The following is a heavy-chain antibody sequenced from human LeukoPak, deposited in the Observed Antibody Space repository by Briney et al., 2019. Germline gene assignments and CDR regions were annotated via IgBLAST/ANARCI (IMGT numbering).Heavy chain of an antibody. Sequence: HPGGSLRLSCAASGFTFSDYYMSWVRQAPGKGLEWVANIKQDGSEKYYVDSVKGRFTISRDNAKNSLYLQMNSLRAEDTAVYYCARDYDILTGNTFDYWGQGTLVTVSS. D-gene: IGHD3-9*01. CDR1: GFTFSDYY. CDR3: ARDYDILTGNTFDY. V-gene: IGHV3-7*01. J-gene: IGHJ4*02. CDR2: IKQDGSEK.